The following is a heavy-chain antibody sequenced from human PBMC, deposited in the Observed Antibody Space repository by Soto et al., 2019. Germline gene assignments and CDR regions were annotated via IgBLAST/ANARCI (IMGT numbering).Heavy chain of an antibody. Sequence: GGSLRLSCETSGFTFSSYAMSWVRQAPGKGLEWVSAISGRGGNTYYADSVKGRFTISRDNSKNTLFLQMNSLRAEDTAVYYCAKLRFGDLDYFFDFWGQGTLVTVS. V-gene: IGHV3-23*01. CDR2: ISGRGGNT. J-gene: IGHJ4*02. CDR1: GFTFSSYA. CDR3: AKLRFGDLDYFFDF. D-gene: IGHD3-10*01.